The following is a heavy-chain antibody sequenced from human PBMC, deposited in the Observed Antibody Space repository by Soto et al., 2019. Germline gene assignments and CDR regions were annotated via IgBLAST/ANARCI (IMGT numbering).Heavy chain of an antibody. CDR1: GFTFSSYS. CDR3: ARDLSGYYAYWDY. V-gene: IGHV3-48*01. Sequence: HPGGSLRLSCAASGFTFSSYSMNWVRQAPGKGLEWVSYISSSSSTIYYADSVKGRFTISRDNAKNSLYLQMNSLRAEDTAVYYCARDLSGYYAYWDYWGQGTLVTVSS. D-gene: IGHD3-22*01. CDR2: ISSSSSTI. J-gene: IGHJ4*02.